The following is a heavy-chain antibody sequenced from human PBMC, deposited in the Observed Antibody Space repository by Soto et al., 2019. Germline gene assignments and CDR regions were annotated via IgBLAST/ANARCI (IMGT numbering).Heavy chain of an antibody. CDR1: GFTFSSYG. V-gene: IGHV3-30*18. CDR3: AKDLVRGGSYSGFLYYYYYGMDV. D-gene: IGHD1-26*01. CDR2: ISYDGSNK. Sequence: PGGSLRLSCAASGFTFSSYGMHWVRQAPGKGLEWVAVISYDGSNKYYADSVKGRFTISRDNSKNTLYLQMNSLRAEDTAVYYCAKDLVRGGSYSGFLYYYYYGMDVWGQGTTVTVSS. J-gene: IGHJ6*02.